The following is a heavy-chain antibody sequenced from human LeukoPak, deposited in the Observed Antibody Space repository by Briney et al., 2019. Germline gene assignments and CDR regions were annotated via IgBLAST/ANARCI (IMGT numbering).Heavy chain of an antibody. CDR2: INHSGST. J-gene: IGHJ4*02. D-gene: IGHD3-10*01. CDR1: GRSFSGYY. V-gene: IGHV4-34*01. CDR3: ARGGSTMVRGTQSYFDY. Sequence: SETLSLTCAVYGRSFSGYYWSWVRQPPRKGLEWIGEINHSGSTNYNPSLKSRVTISVDTSKNQFSLKLSSVTAADTAVYYCARGGSTMVRGTQSYFDYWGQGTLVTVSS.